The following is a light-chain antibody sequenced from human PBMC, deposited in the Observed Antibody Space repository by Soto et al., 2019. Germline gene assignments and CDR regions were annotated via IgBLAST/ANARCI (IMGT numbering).Light chain of an antibody. CDR1: QSVRGNS. V-gene: IGKV3-20*01. CDR3: QQYGATPIT. CDR2: DAS. J-gene: IGKJ5*01. Sequence: DIVLTQSPGTLSLSPGERGTLSCRASQSVRGNSFAWYQQKPGQAPRLLLFDASNRATGIPERFSGSGSGTDFTLTISRLELEDFAVYYCQQYGATPITFGQGTRLEIK.